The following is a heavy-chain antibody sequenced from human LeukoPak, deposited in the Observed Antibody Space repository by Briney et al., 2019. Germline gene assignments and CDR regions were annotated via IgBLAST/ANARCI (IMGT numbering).Heavy chain of an antibody. Sequence: GASVKVSFKASGYTFTGYYVHWARQAPGQGLEWMGWINPNSGGTSYAQRFQGRVTMTRDTSISTAYMELSSLRSDDAAVYYCARGTGYSSSWTPNQPFDYWGQGTLVTVSS. CDR1: GYTFTGYY. CDR3: ARGTGYSSSWTPNQPFDY. D-gene: IGHD6-13*01. J-gene: IGHJ4*02. V-gene: IGHV1-2*02. CDR2: INPNSGGT.